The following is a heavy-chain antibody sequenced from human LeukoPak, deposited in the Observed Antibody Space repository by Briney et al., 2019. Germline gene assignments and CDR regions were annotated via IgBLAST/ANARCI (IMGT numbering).Heavy chain of an antibody. CDR2: ISYDGSNK. Sequence: GGSLRLSCAASGFTFSSYAMHWVRQAPGKGLEWVAVISYDGSNKYYADSVKGRFTISRDNSKNTLYLQMNSLRAEDTAVYYCAKDDNAQAAHPRYMDVWGKGTTVTVSS. D-gene: IGHD6-13*01. CDR1: GFTFSSYA. CDR3: AKDDNAQAAHPRYMDV. V-gene: IGHV3-30-3*01. J-gene: IGHJ6*03.